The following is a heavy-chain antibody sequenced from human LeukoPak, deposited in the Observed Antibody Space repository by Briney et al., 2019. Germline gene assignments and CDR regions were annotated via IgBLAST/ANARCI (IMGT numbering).Heavy chain of an antibody. CDR1: GFTVSSNC. V-gene: IGHV3-66*02. CDR3: AVISSEDAFDI. J-gene: IGHJ3*02. CDR2: IYSGGST. Sequence: PGGSLRLSCAASGFTVSSNCMSRVRQAPGKGLEWVSVIYSGGSTYYADSVKGRFTISRDNSKNTLYLQMNSLRAEDTAVYYCAVISSEDAFDIWGQGTMVTVSS. D-gene: IGHD3-22*01.